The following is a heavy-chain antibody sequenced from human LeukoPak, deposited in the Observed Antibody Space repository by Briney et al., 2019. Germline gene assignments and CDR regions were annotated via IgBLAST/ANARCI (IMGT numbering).Heavy chain of an antibody. V-gene: IGHV4-39*07. CDR1: GGSISSSSYY. J-gene: IGHJ4*02. CDR2: IYYSGST. D-gene: IGHD6-13*01. Sequence: SETLSLTCTVSGGSISSSSYYWGWIRQPPGKGLEWIGSIYYSGSTYYNPSLKSRVTISVDTSKNQFSLKLSSVTAADTAVYYCARENGGAAAGIDYWGQGTLVTVSS. CDR3: ARENGGAAAGIDY.